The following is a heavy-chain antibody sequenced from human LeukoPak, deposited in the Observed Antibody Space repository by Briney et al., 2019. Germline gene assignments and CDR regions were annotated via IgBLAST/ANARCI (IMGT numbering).Heavy chain of an antibody. V-gene: IGHV3-30-3*01. J-gene: IGHJ4*02. CDR3: AREAAAGTVDY. D-gene: IGHD6-13*01. CDR2: ISYDGSNK. Sequence: GGSLRLSCAASGFTFSSYAMHWVRQAPGKGLEWVAVISYDGSNKYYADSVKGRFTISRDNSKNTLYLQMNSLRAEDTAVYYCAREAAAGTVDYWGQGTLVTVSS. CDR1: GFTFSSYA.